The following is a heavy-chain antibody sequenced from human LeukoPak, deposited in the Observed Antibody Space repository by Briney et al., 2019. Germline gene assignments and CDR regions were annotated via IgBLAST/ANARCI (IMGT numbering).Heavy chain of an antibody. CDR1: GFTFSSYA. D-gene: IGHD3-22*01. CDR3: TKDDVYYDSFDY. Sequence: GGSLRLSCAASGFTFSSYAMSWVRQAPGKGLEWVSAISGSGGSTYYADSVKGRFTISRDNSKNTLYLQMNSLRAEDTAVYYCTKDDVYYDSFDYWGQGTLVTVSS. J-gene: IGHJ4*02. V-gene: IGHV3-23*01. CDR2: ISGSGGST.